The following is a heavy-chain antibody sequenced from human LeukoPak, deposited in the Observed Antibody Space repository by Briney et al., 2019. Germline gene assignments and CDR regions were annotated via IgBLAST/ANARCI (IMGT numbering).Heavy chain of an antibody. CDR3: AREGAYRTYGDYSPFDF. V-gene: IGHV4-39*07. J-gene: IGHJ5*01. D-gene: IGHD4-17*01. CDR1: GGSISSGGYY. CDR2: THYSGNT. Sequence: SETLSLTCTVSGGSISSGGYYWSWIRQPPGKGLEWIGTTHYSGNTYYNPSLKSRVTISLDTSKNQFSLRLNSVTAADTAVYYCAREGAYRTYGDYSPFDFWGQGTLVTVSS.